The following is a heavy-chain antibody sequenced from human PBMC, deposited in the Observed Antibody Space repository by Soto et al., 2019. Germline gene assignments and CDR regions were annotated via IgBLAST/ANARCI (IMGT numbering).Heavy chain of an antibody. CDR3: AKGIVGAYYYYGMDV. D-gene: IGHD1-26*01. V-gene: IGHV3-9*01. J-gene: IGHJ6*02. CDR2: ISWNSGSI. CDR1: GFTFDDYA. Sequence: PGGSLRLSCAASGFTFDDYAMHWVRQAPGKGLEWVSGISWNSGSIGYADSVKGRFTISRDNAKNSLYLQMNSLRAEDTALYYCAKGIVGAYYYYGMDVWGQGTTVTVSS.